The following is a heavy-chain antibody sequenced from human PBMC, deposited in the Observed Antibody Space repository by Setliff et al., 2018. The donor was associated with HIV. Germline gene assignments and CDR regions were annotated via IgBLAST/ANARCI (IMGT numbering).Heavy chain of an antibody. CDR1: GFTFSSYW. J-gene: IGHJ4*02. CDR3: ARERYIYGALNYFDY. CDR2: IKQDGSET. D-gene: IGHD5-18*01. V-gene: IGHV3-7*01. Sequence: GGSLRLSCAASGFTFSSYWMSWVRQAPGKGLEWVANIKQDGSETYYVDSVKGRFTISSDNSKNTLYLQMNSLRAEDTAVYYCARERYIYGALNYFDYWGQGTMVTVSS.